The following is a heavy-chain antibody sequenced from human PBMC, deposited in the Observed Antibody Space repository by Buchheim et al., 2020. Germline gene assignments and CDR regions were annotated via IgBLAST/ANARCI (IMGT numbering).Heavy chain of an antibody. V-gene: IGHV3-48*01. CDR2: ISSSSSTI. CDR3: ARDLSIAVAGNHYFDY. Sequence: EVQLVESGGGLVQPGGSLRLSCAASGFTFSSYSMNWVRQAPGKGLEWVSYISSSSSTIYYADSVKCRFTISRDNAKNSLYLQMNSLRAEDTAVYYCARDLSIAVAGNHYFDYWGQGTL. J-gene: IGHJ4*02. CDR1: GFTFSSYS. D-gene: IGHD6-19*01.